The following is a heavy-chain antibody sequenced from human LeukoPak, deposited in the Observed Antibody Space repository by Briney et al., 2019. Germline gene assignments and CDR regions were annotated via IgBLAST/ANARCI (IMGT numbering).Heavy chain of an antibody. V-gene: IGHV4-39*01. J-gene: IGHJ6*03. CDR2: IYYSGST. Sequence: SETLSLTCSVSGGSISSGTYYWGWSRQPPGKGLEWIGTIYYSGSTYYNPSLKSRVTISVDTSKNQFSLKLSSATAADTGVYYCARDYHYYYMDVWGKGTTVTVSS. CDR1: GGSISSGTYY. CDR3: ARDYHYYYMDV.